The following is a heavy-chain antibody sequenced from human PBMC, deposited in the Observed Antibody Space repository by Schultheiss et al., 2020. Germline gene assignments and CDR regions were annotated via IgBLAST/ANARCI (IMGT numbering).Heavy chain of an antibody. J-gene: IGHJ4*02. D-gene: IGHD1-26*01. CDR3: AKQRGDGAYYPFDY. Sequence: SETLSLNCTVSGDSMGNYYWSWIRQSAGKGPEWIGRIHSNENTDYNPSLKSRVTMSVDTSKNQFSLKLSSVTAADTAVYYCAKQRGDGAYYPFDYWGQGALVTVSS. CDR2: IHSNENT. CDR1: GDSMGNYY. V-gene: IGHV4-4*07.